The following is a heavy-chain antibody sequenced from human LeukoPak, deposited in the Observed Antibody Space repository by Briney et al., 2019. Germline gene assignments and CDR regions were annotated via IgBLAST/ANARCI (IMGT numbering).Heavy chain of an antibody. CDR3: ARATAAASGAFDI. CDR2: ISSSGSTI. V-gene: IGHV3-48*03. J-gene: IGHJ3*02. Sequence: PGGSLRLSCAASGFTFSSYEMNWVRQAPGKGLEWVSYISSSGSTIYYADSVKGRFTTSRDNAKNSLYLQMNSLRAEDTAVYYCARATAAASGAFDIWGQGTMVTVSS. D-gene: IGHD6-13*01. CDR1: GFTFSSYE.